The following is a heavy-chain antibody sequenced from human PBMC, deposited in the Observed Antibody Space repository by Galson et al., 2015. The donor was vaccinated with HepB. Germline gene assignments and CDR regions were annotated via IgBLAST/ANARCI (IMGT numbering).Heavy chain of an antibody. Sequence: SVKVSCKASGYTFSNYYIHYLRQAPGQGLEWVGVISPGTGSTSYAQKFQGRVAVTRDTSTSTAYMELNSLTSEDSAVYYCARDQIQGGYSTPSYWGQGTLVTVTS. V-gene: IGHV1-46*01. CDR1: GYTFSNYY. CDR3: ARDQIQGGYSTPSY. CDR2: ISPGTGST. J-gene: IGHJ4*02. D-gene: IGHD3-3*01.